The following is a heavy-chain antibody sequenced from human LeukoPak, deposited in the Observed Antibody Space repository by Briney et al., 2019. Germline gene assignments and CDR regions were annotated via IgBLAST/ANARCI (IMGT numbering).Heavy chain of an antibody. CDR3: ARDRDSSGWYPNWFDP. V-gene: IGHV1-18*01. J-gene: IGHJ5*02. CDR2: ISAYNGNT. Sequence: ASVKVSCKASGCTFTSYGISWVRQAPGQGLEWMGWISAYNGNTNYAQKLQGRVTMTTDTSTSTAYMELRSLRSDDTAVYYCARDRDSSGWYPNWFDPWGQGTLVTVSS. D-gene: IGHD6-19*01. CDR1: GCTFTSYG.